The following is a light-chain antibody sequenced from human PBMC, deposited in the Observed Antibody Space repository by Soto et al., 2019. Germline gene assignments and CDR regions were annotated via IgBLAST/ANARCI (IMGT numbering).Light chain of an antibody. V-gene: IGKV1-9*01. CDR1: QGIGSH. Sequence: IQLTQSPSSLSASVGDGVTITCRASQGIGSHLAWYQQKPGEAPKLLIFAASTLQSGVPSRFSGSGSGTDFTLTISSLQAEDFATYYCQQLRTYPSTFGGGTKVEI. CDR3: QQLRTYPST. J-gene: IGKJ4*01. CDR2: AAS.